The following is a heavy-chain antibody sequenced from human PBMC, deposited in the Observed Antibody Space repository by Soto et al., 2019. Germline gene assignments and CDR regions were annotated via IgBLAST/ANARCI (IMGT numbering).Heavy chain of an antibody. CDR2: IYYSGST. Sequence: SETLSLTCTVSGGSINSGDHYWSWLRQPPGKGLEWIGYIYYSGSTYYNPSLKSRLAVSIDTSKNQSSLTLTSVTAADTAVYYCAREEALIVVPTGGIDYSFDSWGQGTLVTVSS. V-gene: IGHV4-30-4*01. J-gene: IGHJ4*02. CDR3: AREEALIVVPTGGIDYSFDS. CDR1: GGSINSGDHY. D-gene: IGHD3-22*01.